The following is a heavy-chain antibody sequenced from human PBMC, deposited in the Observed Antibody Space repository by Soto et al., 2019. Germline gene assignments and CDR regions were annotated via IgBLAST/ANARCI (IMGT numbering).Heavy chain of an antibody. Sequence: QVQLVESEGGVVQPGRSLRLSCTASGFTFSSYGMHWVRQAPGKGLEWVAVISYDGTNKYYADSVQGRFTISRDNSKNTLYRQMERLRAGDTAVYYCAKGRTSSAYTAAGYWGQGTRVIVSS. CDR1: GFTFSSYG. CDR2: ISYDGTNK. CDR3: AKGRTSSAYTAAGY. V-gene: IGHV3-30*18. J-gene: IGHJ4*02. D-gene: IGHD6-25*01.